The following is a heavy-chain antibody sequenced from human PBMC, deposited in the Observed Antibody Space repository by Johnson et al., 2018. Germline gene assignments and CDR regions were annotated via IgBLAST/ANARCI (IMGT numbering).Heavy chain of an antibody. D-gene: IGHD4/OR15-4a*01. CDR3: SKDSGGRDNMVLTHVFDI. CDR1: GFIFSSYA. CDR2: VVYDERHN. Sequence: QVQLVQSGGGVVQPGRSLRLSCKASGFIFSSYAMHWVRQDSGKGLEWVALVVYDERHNYYADSVKGRFTISSDNSKNPVYLQMDRLRREDTGVYYCSKDSGGRDNMVLTHVFDIWGLGTMVTVSS. J-gene: IGHJ3*02. V-gene: IGHV3-30*18.